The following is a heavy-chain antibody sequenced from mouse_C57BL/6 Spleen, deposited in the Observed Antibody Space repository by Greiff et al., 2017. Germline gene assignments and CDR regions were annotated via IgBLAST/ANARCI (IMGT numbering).Heavy chain of an antibody. CDR2: IDPSDSYT. J-gene: IGHJ2*01. D-gene: IGHD1-1*01. CDR3: ARREYYYGSFDY. Sequence: QVQLKQPGAELVMPGASVKLSCKASGYTFTSYWMHWVKQRPGQGLEWIGEIDPSDSYTNYNQKFKGKSTLTVDKSSSTAYMQLSSLTSEDSAVYYCARREYYYGSFDYWGQGTTLTVSS. V-gene: IGHV1-69*01. CDR1: GYTFTSYW.